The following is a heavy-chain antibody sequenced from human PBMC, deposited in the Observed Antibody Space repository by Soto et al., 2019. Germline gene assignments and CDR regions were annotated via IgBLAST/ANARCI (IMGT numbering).Heavy chain of an antibody. CDR2: ISYDGSNK. V-gene: IGHV3-30*18. Sequence: GGSLRLSCAASGFTFSSYGMHWVRQAPGKGLEWVAVISYDGSNKYYADSVKGRFTISRDNSKNTLYLQMNSLRAEDTAVYYCAKDLIQLWSYAPLSDYYYYGMDVWGQGTTVTVSS. CDR3: AKDLIQLWSYAPLSDYYYYGMDV. D-gene: IGHD5-18*01. CDR1: GFTFSSYG. J-gene: IGHJ6*02.